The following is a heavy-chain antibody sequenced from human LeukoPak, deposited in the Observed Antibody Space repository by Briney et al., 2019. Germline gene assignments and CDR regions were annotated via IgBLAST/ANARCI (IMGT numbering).Heavy chain of an antibody. CDR1: GGSISGYS. CDR2: IYYSGST. CDR3: ARVRGLGYCSSTSCYNWFDP. Sequence: SETLSLTCVVYGGSISGYSWSWVRQPPGKGLEWIGSIYYSGSTYYNPSLKSRVTMSVDTSKNQFSLKLSSVTAADTAVYYCARVRGLGYCSSTSCYNWFDPWGQGTLVTVSS. V-gene: IGHV4-59*12. D-gene: IGHD2-2*01. J-gene: IGHJ5*02.